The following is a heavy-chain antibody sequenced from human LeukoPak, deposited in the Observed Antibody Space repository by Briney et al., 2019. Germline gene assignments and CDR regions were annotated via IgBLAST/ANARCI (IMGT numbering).Heavy chain of an antibody. CDR3: ARDWPPIITMVRGAHLDY. V-gene: IGHV4-30-4*08. D-gene: IGHD3-10*01. Sequence: SQTLSLTCTVSGGSISSSESHWSWIRQPPEKGLEWIGYISYSGGTSYNPSLRSRLTMSLVTSNNQVSLKLSSVTAADTAVYYCARDWPPIITMVRGAHLDYWGQGTLVTVSS. CDR1: GGSISSSESH. CDR2: ISYSGGT. J-gene: IGHJ4*02.